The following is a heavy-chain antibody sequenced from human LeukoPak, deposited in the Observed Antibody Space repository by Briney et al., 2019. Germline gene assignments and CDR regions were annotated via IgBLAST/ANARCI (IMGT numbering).Heavy chain of an antibody. J-gene: IGHJ4*02. CDR2: ISGGGST. CDR3: AKGGEFGGVIVIPFSH. V-gene: IGHV3-23*01. CDR1: GLTSIRYA. Sequence: GGSLRLSCAASGLTSIRYAMSWVRQAPGKGLEWVSSISGGGSTFYADSVKGRFTISRDTSKNTLYLQMNSLRAEDTAVYYCAKGGEFGGVIVIPFSHWGQGTLVTVSS. D-gene: IGHD3-16*02.